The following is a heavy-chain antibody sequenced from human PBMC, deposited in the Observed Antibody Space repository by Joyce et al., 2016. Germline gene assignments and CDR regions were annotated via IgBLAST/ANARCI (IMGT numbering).Heavy chain of an antibody. J-gene: IGHJ4*02. CDR2: ISPYKGDT. V-gene: IGHV1-18*01. CDR1: GYTFTSYG. CDR3: ARVPTSLVGATVDY. D-gene: IGHD1-26*01. Sequence: QVQLVQSGGEVKKPGASVKVSCKASGYTFTSYGISWVRQAPGQGLEWMGWISPYKGDTNIVQKFQGRITMTADTSTRTAYMELRGLRSDDTGVYDCARVPTSLVGATVDYWGQGTQVTVSS.